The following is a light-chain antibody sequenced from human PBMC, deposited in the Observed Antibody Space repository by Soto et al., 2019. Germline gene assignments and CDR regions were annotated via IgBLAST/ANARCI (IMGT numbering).Light chain of an antibody. V-gene: IGKV1-39*01. J-gene: IGKJ4*01. CDR1: QSISSY. Sequence: DIQMAQAPSSRSASVEDRVTITCRASQSISSYLNWYQQKPGKAPKLLIYGASSLQSGVPSRFSGSGSGTDYTLTISSLQPEDFTTYYCQQTYSTPNTFGGGTKVDIK. CDR3: QQTYSTPNT. CDR2: GAS.